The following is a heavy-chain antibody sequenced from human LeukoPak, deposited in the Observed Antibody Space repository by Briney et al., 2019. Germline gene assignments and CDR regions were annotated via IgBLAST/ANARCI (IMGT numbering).Heavy chain of an antibody. D-gene: IGHD3-22*01. CDR3: AKDATYDSSWYDY. CDR2: IRFDGSNY. Sequence: GGSLRLSCAASGFSFSSYGMHWVRQAPGKGLEWVAFIRFDGSNYYYADSVKGRFTISRDNSKNTLYLQMNSLRAEDTAVYYCAKDATYDSSWYDYWGLGTLVTVSS. V-gene: IGHV3-30*02. J-gene: IGHJ4*02. CDR1: GFSFSSYG.